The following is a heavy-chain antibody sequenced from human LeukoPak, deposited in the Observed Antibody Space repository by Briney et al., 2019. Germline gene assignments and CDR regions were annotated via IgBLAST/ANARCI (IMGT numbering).Heavy chain of an antibody. D-gene: IGHD3-16*01. J-gene: IGHJ4*02. Sequence: GGSLRLCCAASGFTFSNYGMHWVRRAPGKGLEWEAFIRFDGSNEYYADSVKGRFTISRDNSKNTLYLQMNSLRAEDTAVYYCARGPPYDYWGQGTLVTVSS. CDR1: GFTFSNYG. CDR3: ARGPPYDY. CDR2: IRFDGSNE. V-gene: IGHV3-30*02.